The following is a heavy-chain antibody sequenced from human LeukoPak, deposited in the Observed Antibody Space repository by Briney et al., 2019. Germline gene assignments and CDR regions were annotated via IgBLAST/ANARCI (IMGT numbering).Heavy chain of an antibody. D-gene: IGHD2-15*01. V-gene: IGHV3-74*01. CDR1: GFTFSSYW. J-gene: IGHJ4*02. CDR2: INNDESST. CDR3: ACYGIAPPY. Sequence: GGSLRLSCPASGFTFSSYWMHWVRQAPGKGLVWVSHINNDESSTSYADSVRGRFTISKDNAKNTLYLQMNSLRTEDTAVYYCACYGIAPPYWGQGTLVTVSS.